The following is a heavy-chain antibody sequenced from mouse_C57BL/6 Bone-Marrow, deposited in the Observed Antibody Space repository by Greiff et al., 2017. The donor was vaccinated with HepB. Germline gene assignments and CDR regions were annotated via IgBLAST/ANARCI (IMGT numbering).Heavy chain of an antibody. J-gene: IGHJ3*01. CDR3: ARHEEGYYGSSYFAY. CDR2: FYPGSGSI. CDR1: GYTFTEYT. Sequence: VKLMESGAELVKPGASVKLSCKASGYTFTEYTIHWVKQRSGQGLEWIGWFYPGSGSIKYNEKFKDKATLTADKSSSPVYMELSRLTSEDSAVYFCARHEEGYYGSSYFAYWGQGTLVTVSA. D-gene: IGHD1-1*01. V-gene: IGHV1-62-2*01.